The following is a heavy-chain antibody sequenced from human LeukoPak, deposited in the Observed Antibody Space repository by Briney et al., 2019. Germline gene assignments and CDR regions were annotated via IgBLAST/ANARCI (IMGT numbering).Heavy chain of an antibody. V-gene: IGHV3-13*01. D-gene: IGHD6-13*01. J-gene: IGHJ4*02. CDR3: ASSPAYSSSWYAIDN. CDR2: IGNAGDT. Sequence: GGSLRLSCAASGFTFSNYDMHWVRQAAGKGLEWVSGIGNAGDTYYPASVKGRFTISRENAKNSLYLQMNSLSAGDTAVYYCASSPAYSSSWYAIDNWGQGTLVTVSS. CDR1: GFTFSNYD.